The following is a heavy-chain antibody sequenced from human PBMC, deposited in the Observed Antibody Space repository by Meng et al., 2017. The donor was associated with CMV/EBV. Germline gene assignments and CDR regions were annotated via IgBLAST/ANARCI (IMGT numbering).Heavy chain of an antibody. CDR2: ISAYNGNT. CDR3: AREMAAIEDYYYGMDV. V-gene: IGHV1-18*01. CDR1: GYTFTSYC. J-gene: IGHJ6*02. Sequence: ASVKVSCKASGYTFTSYCISWVRQAPGQGLEWMGWISAYNGNTNYAQKLQGRVTMTTDTSTRTAYMELRSLRSDDTAVYYCAREMAAIEDYYYGMDVWGQGTTVTVSS. D-gene: IGHD2-2*02.